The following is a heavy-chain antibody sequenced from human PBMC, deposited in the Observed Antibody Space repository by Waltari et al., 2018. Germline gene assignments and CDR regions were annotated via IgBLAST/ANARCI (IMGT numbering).Heavy chain of an antibody. D-gene: IGHD3-9*01. CDR3: AIRGPVLRYFDWPSSLRYFDY. Sequence: QVQLQQWGAGLLKPSETLSLTCAVYGGSFSGYYWSWIRQPPGKGLEWIGEINHSGSTNYNPSRKSRVTISVDTSKNQFSLKLSSVTAADTAVYYCAIRGPVLRYFDWPSSLRYFDYWGQGTLVTVSS. CDR2: INHSGST. J-gene: IGHJ4*02. V-gene: IGHV4-34*01. CDR1: GGSFSGYY.